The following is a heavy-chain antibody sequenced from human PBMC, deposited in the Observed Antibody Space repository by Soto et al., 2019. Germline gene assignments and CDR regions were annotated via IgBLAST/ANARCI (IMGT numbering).Heavy chain of an antibody. CDR2: IIPIFGTA. Sequence: SVEVSCKXSGGTFSSYAISWVRQAPGQGLEWMGWIIPIFGTANYAQKFQDRGTITADKVTSTAYMKLSSLRSEDTAVYYCATWEYYYDSSGYYFSWFDPWGQGTLVTVSS. V-gene: IGHV1-69*06. CDR3: ATWEYYYDSSGYYFSWFDP. CDR1: GGTFSSYA. D-gene: IGHD3-22*01. J-gene: IGHJ5*02.